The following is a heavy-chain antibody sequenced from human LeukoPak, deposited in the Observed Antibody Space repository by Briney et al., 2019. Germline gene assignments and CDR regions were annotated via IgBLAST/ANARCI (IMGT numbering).Heavy chain of an antibody. CDR1: GFTFSSYW. CDR2: INSAGSTT. CDR3: ASSYGSGRFDP. V-gene: IGHV3-74*01. D-gene: IGHD3-10*01. Sequence: GGSLRLSCAASGFTFSSYWMHWVRQAPGKGLVWVSLINSAGSTTTYADSVKGRFTISRDNAKNTLYLQMNSLRAEDTAVYYCASSYGSGRFDPWGQGTLVTVSS. J-gene: IGHJ5*02.